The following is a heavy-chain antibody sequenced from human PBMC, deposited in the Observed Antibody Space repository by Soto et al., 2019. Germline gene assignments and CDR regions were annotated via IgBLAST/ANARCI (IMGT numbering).Heavy chain of an antibody. D-gene: IGHD5-12*01. CDR1: GYTFFTYD. V-gene: IGHV1-18*01. J-gene: IGHJ5*02. CDR2: ISTYSGDT. Sequence: ASVKVSCKASGYTFFTYDISWVRQAPGQGLEWMGWISTYSGDTKYAQKFQGRVTMTTDTSTTPAYLELRSLRSDNTAVYYCARHHGPTTSENWLDPWGQGTLVTVSS. CDR3: ARHHGPTTSENWLDP.